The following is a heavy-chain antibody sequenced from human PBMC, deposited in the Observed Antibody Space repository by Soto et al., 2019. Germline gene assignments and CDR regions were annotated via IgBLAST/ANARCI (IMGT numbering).Heavy chain of an antibody. V-gene: IGHV3-73*01. D-gene: IGHD2-15*01. CDR2: IRSKPNTDAT. CDR1: GGPFSDSA. CDR3: TRHVDCSGGSCYSGYYYYMDV. J-gene: IGHJ6*03. Sequence: TGGSLRLSCAASGGPFSDSAMHWVRQASGKGLEWVGRIRSKPNTDATAYAASVKGRFTISRDDSKNTAYLQMNSLKTEDTAVYYCTRHVDCSGGSCYSGYYYYMDVWGKGITVTVSS.